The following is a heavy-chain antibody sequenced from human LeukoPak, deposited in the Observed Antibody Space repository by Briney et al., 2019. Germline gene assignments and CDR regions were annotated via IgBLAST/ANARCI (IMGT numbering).Heavy chain of an antibody. D-gene: IGHD1-26*01. J-gene: IGHJ4*02. CDR2: VGNDEKTK. CDR1: GFTFSSYA. V-gene: IGHV3-30*04. CDR3: AREKQSGGTPFDY. Sequence: PGGSLRLSCAASGFTFSSYAMHWVRQAPGKGLEWVAVVGNDEKTKFYADSLKGRFTVSRGNSKNTVYLQMNSLRDEDTAVYYCAREKQSGGTPFDYWGQGSLVTVSS.